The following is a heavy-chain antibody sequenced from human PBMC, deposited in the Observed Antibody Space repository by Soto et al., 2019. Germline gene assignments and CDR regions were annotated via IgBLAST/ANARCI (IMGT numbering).Heavy chain of an antibody. CDR3: AKDSRGGCGFGGWFDP. Sequence: EVQLLESGGGLVQPGGSLRLSCAASGFTFSSYAMSWVRQAPGKGLEWVSTISGSGGSTYYADSVKGRFTISRDNSRTRLYVQMNGLGAGDRAVYSGAKDSRGGCGFGGWFDPWGQGPLVTVSS. D-gene: IGHD3-16*01. J-gene: IGHJ5*02. V-gene: IGHV3-23*01. CDR2: ISGSGGST. CDR1: GFTFSSYA.